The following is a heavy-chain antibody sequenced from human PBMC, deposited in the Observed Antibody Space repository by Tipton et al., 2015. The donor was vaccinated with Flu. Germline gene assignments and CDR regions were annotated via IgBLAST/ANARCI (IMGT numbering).Heavy chain of an antibody. Sequence: TLSLTCTLSGGFIDTYYWTWIRQPPGRGLEWIGYVFHSGIANYNSSLKSRATITVEPSNNQFSLNLASVTTADTAVYYCARVSLTAAVWFDPWGQGVLVTVS. V-gene: IGHV4-59*01. CDR2: VFHSGIA. CDR3: ARVSLTAAVWFDP. D-gene: IGHD1-14*01. CDR1: GGFIDTYY. J-gene: IGHJ5*02.